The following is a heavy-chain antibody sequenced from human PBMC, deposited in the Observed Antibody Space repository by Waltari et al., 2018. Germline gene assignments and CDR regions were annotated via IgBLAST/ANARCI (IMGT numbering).Heavy chain of an antibody. CDR3: ARQSTSIAARPRYFDY. CDR2: IYYSGST. V-gene: IGHV4-39*01. J-gene: IGHJ4*02. D-gene: IGHD6-6*01. CDR1: GGSISSSSYY. Sequence: QLQLQESGPGLVKPSETLSLNCTVSGGSISSSSYYWGWIRQPPGKGLEWIGSIYYSGSTYYNPSLKRRVTISVDTSKNQFSLKLSSVTAADTAVYYGARQSTSIAARPRYFDYWGQGTLVTVSS.